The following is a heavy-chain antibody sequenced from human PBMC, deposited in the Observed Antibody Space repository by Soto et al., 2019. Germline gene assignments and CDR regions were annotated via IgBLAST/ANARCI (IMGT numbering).Heavy chain of an antibody. J-gene: IGHJ6*02. V-gene: IGHV3-23*01. CDR2: ISGSGGST. D-gene: IGHD2-2*01. Sequence: EVQLLESGGGLVQPGGSLRLSCAASGFTFSSYAMSWVRQAPGKGLEWVSAISGSGGSTYYADSVKGRFTISRDNSKNTLYLQMNSLRAEDTAVYYCAKEAWDIVVVPAATGDSGYYYYGMDVWGQGTTVTVSS. CDR3: AKEAWDIVVVPAATGDSGYYYYGMDV. CDR1: GFTFSSYA.